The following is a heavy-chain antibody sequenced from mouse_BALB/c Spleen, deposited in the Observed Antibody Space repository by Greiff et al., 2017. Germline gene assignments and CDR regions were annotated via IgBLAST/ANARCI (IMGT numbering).Heavy chain of an antibody. CDR1: GYSITSDYA. J-gene: IGHJ2*01. D-gene: IGHD2-13*01. Sequence: EVKLVESGPGLVKPSQSLSLTCTVTGYSITSDYAWNWIRQFPGNKLEWMGYISYSGSTSYNPSLKSRISITRDTSKNQFFLQLNSVTTEDTATYYCARDGEGDFDYWGQGTTLTVSS. CDR2: ISYSGST. CDR3: ARDGEGDFDY. V-gene: IGHV3-2*02.